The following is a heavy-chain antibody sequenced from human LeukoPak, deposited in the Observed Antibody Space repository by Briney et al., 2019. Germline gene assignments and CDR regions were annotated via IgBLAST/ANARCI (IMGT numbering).Heavy chain of an antibody. CDR1: GGSISSSNW. J-gene: IGHJ6*03. CDR2: IYHSGST. CDR3: ARVPRSYYYYYYMDV. Sequence: SGTLSLTCAVSGGSISSSNWWRWVRQPPGKGLEWIGEIYHSGSTNYNPSLKSRVTISVDKSKNQFSLKLSSVTAADTAVYYCARVPRSYYYYYYMDVWGKGTTVTVSS. V-gene: IGHV4-4*02.